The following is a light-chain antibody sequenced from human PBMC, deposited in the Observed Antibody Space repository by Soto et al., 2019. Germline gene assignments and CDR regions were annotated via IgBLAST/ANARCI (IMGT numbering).Light chain of an antibody. Sequence: DIQMTQSPSTLSASIGDRVIITCRASQSISSWLAWYQQKPGKAPKLLLYDASSLQSGDPSRFSGSGSGTEFTLTITRLQPDDFATYYCQQYNSYSRTFGQGTKVDIK. J-gene: IGKJ1*01. V-gene: IGKV1-5*01. CDR3: QQYNSYSRT. CDR1: QSISSW. CDR2: DAS.